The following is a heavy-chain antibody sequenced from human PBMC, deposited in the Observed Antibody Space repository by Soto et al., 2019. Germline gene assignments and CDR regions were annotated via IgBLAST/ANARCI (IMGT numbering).Heavy chain of an antibody. Sequence: EVQLVESGGGLVKPGGSLRLSCAASGVSFSLYTMNWVRQAPGKGLEWVSSISSDGTYKYYADSLKGRFTISRDNAKSSLALQMNSLRVEDTSVYYCERVKSLGNFDSWGQGTLVTVSS. V-gene: IGHV3-21*02. CDR3: ERVKSLGNFDS. D-gene: IGHD7-27*01. CDR1: GVSFSLYT. CDR2: ISSDGTYK. J-gene: IGHJ4*02.